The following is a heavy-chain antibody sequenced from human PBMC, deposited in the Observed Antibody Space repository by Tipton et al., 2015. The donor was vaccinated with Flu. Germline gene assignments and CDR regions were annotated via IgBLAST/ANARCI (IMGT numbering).Heavy chain of an antibody. CDR2: IYPGDSDT. CDR1: GYNFTNYW. V-gene: IGHV5-51*01. Sequence: QLVQSGAELKKPGESLKLSCLTSGYNFTNYWIGWVRQMPGKGLEWLGIIYPGDSDTKYSPSFQGHVTVSADKSIRAAYLHFNSLKASDPAIYYCARAGGYCIHPGCYAPGVDVWGQGTTVSVS. J-gene: IGHJ6*02. CDR3: ARAGGYCIHPGCYAPGVDV. D-gene: IGHD2-15*01.